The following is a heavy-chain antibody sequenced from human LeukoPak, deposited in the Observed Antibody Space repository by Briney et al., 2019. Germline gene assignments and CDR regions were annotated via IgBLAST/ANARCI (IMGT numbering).Heavy chain of an antibody. V-gene: IGHV4-38-2*01. D-gene: IGHD4-23*01. CDR1: GYSISSGYY. Sequence: SETLSLTCAVSGYSISSGYYWGWIRQPPGKGLEWIGSIYHSGSTYYNPPPKSRVTISVDTSKNQFSLKLSSVTAADTAVYYCARLWYGGNLLFDYWGQGTLVTVSS. CDR3: ARLWYGGNLLFDY. J-gene: IGHJ4*02. CDR2: IYHSGST.